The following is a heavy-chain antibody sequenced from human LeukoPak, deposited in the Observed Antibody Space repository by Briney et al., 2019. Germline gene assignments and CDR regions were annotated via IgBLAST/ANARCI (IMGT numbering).Heavy chain of an antibody. D-gene: IGHD2-2*01. CDR3: ARGRHCSSTSCYGWFDP. J-gene: IGHJ5*02. V-gene: IGHV1-18*01. CDR1: GYTFTSYG. Sequence: GASVKVSCKASGYTFTSYGISWVRQAPGQGLEWMGWISAYNGNTNYAQKLQGRVTMTTDTSTSTAYMELRSLRSDDTAVYYCARGRHCSSTSCYGWFDPWGQGTLVTVSS. CDR2: ISAYNGNT.